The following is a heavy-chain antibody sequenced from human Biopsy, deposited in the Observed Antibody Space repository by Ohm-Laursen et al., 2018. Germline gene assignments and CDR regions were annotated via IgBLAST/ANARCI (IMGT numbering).Heavy chain of an antibody. V-gene: IGHV1-46*01. CDR1: GYTFTNYY. Sequence: ATVKISCKASGYTFTNYYMHWVRQAPGQGLEWMGIINPSGSDATYAQKFQGRVTMTRDTSTSTAYMDLSSLRSEDTAVYYCVKQWGGYNFDSWGQGTLVTVSS. CDR2: INPSGSDA. J-gene: IGHJ5*01. D-gene: IGHD1-14*01. CDR3: VKQWGGYNFDS.